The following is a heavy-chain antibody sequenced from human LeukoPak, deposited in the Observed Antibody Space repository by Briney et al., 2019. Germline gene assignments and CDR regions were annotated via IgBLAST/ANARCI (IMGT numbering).Heavy chain of an antibody. CDR2: MNPNSGNT. V-gene: IGHV1-8*01. J-gene: IGHJ4*02. CDR3: ARGLYCGGDCYYYFDY. Sequence: ASVKVSCKASGYTFTSYDINWVRQATGQGLEWMGWMNPNSGNTGYAQKFQGRVTMTRNTSISTAYMELSSLRSEDTAVYYCARGLYCGGDCYYYFDYWGQGTLVTVSS. D-gene: IGHD2-21*01. CDR1: GYTFTSYD.